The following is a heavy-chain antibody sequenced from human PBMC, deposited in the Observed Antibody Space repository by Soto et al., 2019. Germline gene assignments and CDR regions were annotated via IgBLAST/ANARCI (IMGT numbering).Heavy chain of an antibody. Sequence: QVQLVQSGAEVKKPGASVKVSCKASGYTFTSYGISWVRQAPGQGLEWMGWISAYNGNTNYAQKFQGRVTMTTDTSTSTAYMELKRLRYDDTAVYYCARGVKYCTNGVCSVYGMDVWGQGTTVTVSS. CDR2: ISAYNGNT. CDR1: GYTFTSYG. CDR3: ARGVKYCTNGVCSVYGMDV. J-gene: IGHJ6*02. D-gene: IGHD2-8*01. V-gene: IGHV1-18*01.